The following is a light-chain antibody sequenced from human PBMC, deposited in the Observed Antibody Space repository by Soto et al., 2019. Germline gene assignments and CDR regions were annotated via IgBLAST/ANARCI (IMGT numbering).Light chain of an antibody. CDR3: QSSDGSLSGSLYA. Sequence: QSVLTQPPSVSGAPGQRVTISCTGSSSNIGAGYDVHWYQQLPGTAPKLLIYGNSNRPSGVPDRFSGSKSGTSASLAITGLQAEDEADYYGQSSDGSLSGSLYAFGPGTKV. V-gene: IGLV1-40*01. J-gene: IGLJ1*01. CDR2: GNS. CDR1: SSNIGAGYD.